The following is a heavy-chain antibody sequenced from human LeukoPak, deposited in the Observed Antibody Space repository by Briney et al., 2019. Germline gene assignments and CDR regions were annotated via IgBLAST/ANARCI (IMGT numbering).Heavy chain of an antibody. J-gene: IGHJ3*02. CDR3: ARERSAFDI. CDR2: IGGTARNT. V-gene: IGHV3-11*04. CDR1: GRTFTEHY. D-gene: IGHD4-17*01. Sequence: GGSLRLSCAASGRTFTEHYMHWLREAPGEGLEWVSFIGGTARNTYYADSVKGRFIISRDNAKNSLYLQMNSLRAEDTAVYYCARERSAFDIWGQGTMVTVSS.